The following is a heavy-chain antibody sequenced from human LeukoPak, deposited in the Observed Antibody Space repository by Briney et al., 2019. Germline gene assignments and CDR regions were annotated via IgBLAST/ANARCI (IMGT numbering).Heavy chain of an antibody. V-gene: IGHV3-48*04. D-gene: IGHD2-15*01. CDR3: ARDRGGSYSAIDY. J-gene: IGHJ4*02. CDR1: GFTFSSYS. Sequence: GGSLRLSCAASGFTFSSYSLNWVRQAPGKGLEWVSFISSSSITIYYADPVKGRFTISRDNAEKSLYLQMNSLRAEDTAVYYCARDRGGSYSAIDYWGQGTLVTVSS. CDR2: ISSSSITI.